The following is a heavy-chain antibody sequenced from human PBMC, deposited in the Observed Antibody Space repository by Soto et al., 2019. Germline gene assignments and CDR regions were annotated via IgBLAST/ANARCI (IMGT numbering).Heavy chain of an antibody. D-gene: IGHD1-26*01. CDR1: GFTFSSYG. J-gene: IGHJ4*02. V-gene: IGHV3-30*18. CDR3: AKGSGGSYPAGGANFDY. Sequence: QVQLVESGGGVVQPGRSLRLSCAAAGFTFSSYGMHWVRQAPGKGLEWVAVISYDGSNKYYADSVKGRFTISRDNSKNTLYLQMNSLRAEDTAVYYCAKGSGGSYPAGGANFDYWGQGTLVTVSS. CDR2: ISYDGSNK.